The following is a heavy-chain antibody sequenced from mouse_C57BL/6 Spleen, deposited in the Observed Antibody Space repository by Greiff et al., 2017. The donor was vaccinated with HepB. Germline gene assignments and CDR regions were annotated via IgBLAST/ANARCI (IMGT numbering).Heavy chain of an antibody. CDR1: GFTFSSYG. CDR3: ARQLTGTNFDV. Sequence: DVKLVESGGDLVKPGGSLKLSCAASGFTFSSYGMSWVRQTPDKRLEWVATISSGGSYTYYPDSVKGRFTISRDNAKNTLYLQMSSLKSEDTAMYYCARQLTGTNFDVWGTGTTVTVSS. D-gene: IGHD4-1*01. J-gene: IGHJ1*03. CDR2: ISSGGSYT. V-gene: IGHV5-6*02.